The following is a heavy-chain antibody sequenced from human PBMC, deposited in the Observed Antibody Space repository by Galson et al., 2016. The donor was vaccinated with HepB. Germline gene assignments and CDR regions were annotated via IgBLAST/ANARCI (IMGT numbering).Heavy chain of an antibody. Sequence: SETLSLTCVVYGGSFSDYSWSWTRLPPGKGLEWIGEIHPSGTTYYNPSLQSRVTISVDTSKNQFSLKLSSVTAADSAVYYCARGHDANKSGNLWGQGILVGVSS. CDR3: ARGHDANKSGNL. CDR2: IHPSGTT. CDR1: GGSFSDYS. J-gene: IGHJ4*02. V-gene: IGHV4-34*01. D-gene: IGHD1-26*01.